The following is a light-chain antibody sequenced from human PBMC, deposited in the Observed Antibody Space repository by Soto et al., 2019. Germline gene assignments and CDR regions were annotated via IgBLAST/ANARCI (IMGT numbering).Light chain of an antibody. V-gene: IGKV3-15*01. J-gene: IGKJ4*01. CDR3: QQYSNWPLLS. CDR1: QSVSSS. CDR2: GAS. Sequence: IVLTQAPGTRSLSQGERATLSCRASQSVSSSQLAWYQQRPGQAPRVLLYGASTRAIGIPARFSGSGFGTEFTLTISSLQSEDFVVYYCQQYSNWPLLSFGGGTKVDNK.